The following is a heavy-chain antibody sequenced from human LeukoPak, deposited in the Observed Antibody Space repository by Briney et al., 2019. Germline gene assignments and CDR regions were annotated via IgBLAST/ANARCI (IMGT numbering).Heavy chain of an antibody. Sequence: ASVKVSCKASGYTFTGYYMHWVRQAPGQGLEWIGWINPNSGGTNYAQKFQGRVTMTRDTSISTAYVELSRLRSDDTAVYYCARASHYYDSSGYYVFDYWGQGTLVTVSS. CDR3: ARASHYYDSSGYYVFDY. CDR1: GYTFTGYY. V-gene: IGHV1-2*02. D-gene: IGHD3-22*01. CDR2: INPNSGGT. J-gene: IGHJ4*02.